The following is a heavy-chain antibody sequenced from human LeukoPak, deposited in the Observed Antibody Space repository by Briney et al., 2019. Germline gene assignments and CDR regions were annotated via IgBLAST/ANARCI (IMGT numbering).Heavy chain of an antibody. D-gene: IGHD2-8*01. V-gene: IGHV3-53*01. CDR3: ARMAHGLMVFDY. Sequence: GGFLRLSCAASGFTVSSNYMSWVRQAPGKGLEWVSVIYSGGSTYYADSVKGRFTISRDNSKNTLYLQMNSLRAEDTAVYYCARMAHGLMVFDYWGQGTLVTVSS. CDR1: GFTVSSNY. J-gene: IGHJ4*02. CDR2: IYSGGST.